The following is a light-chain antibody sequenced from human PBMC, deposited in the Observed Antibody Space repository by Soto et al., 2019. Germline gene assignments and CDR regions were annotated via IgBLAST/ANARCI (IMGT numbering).Light chain of an antibody. CDR3: QKLISYPLT. CDR1: QGLASY. Sequence: IPLTQSPTSLSASVGDSATVTCRASQGLASYLAWYQQRTGKAPKILIYAESTLQSGVPSRLSGSGSGTDLNLTSSILQPEDSATYYCQKLISYPLTCGGGTKVDIK. J-gene: IGKJ4*01. CDR2: AES. V-gene: IGKV1-9*01.